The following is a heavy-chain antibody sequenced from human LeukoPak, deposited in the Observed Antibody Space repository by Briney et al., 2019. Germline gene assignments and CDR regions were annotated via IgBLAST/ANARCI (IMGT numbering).Heavy chain of an antibody. Sequence: ASVKVSCKASGYTFTSYGISWVRQAPGQGLEWMGWISAYNGNTNYAQKLQGRVTMTTDTSTSTAYMELSSLRSEDTAVYYCARVLAAAGANWFDPWGQGTLVTVST. CDR2: ISAYNGNT. CDR3: ARVLAAAGANWFDP. CDR1: GYTFTSYG. J-gene: IGHJ5*02. V-gene: IGHV1-18*01. D-gene: IGHD6-13*01.